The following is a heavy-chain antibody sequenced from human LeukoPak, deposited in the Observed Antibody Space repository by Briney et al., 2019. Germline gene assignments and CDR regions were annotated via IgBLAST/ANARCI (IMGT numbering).Heavy chain of an antibody. CDR3: ARDLAMYYYDSSGCLDY. CDR2: IRYDGSNK. J-gene: IGHJ4*02. CDR1: RFIYSNYD. Sequence: GGPLRLSCAASRFIYSNYDMHGVREAPGKGPERVAVIRYDGSNKYYADSVKGRFTISRDNSKNTLYLQMSSLRAEDTAVYYCARDLAMYYYDSSGCLDYWGQGTLVTVPS. V-gene: IGHV3-33*01. D-gene: IGHD3-22*01.